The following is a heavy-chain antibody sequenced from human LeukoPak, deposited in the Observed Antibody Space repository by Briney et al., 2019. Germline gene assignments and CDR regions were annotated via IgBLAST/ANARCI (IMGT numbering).Heavy chain of an antibody. Sequence: PGGSLRLSCAASGFTFTSYAMSWVRQAPGKGLEWVSAISASGFSTYYTDSVKGRFIISRDDSKYTLFLQMDSLRADDSAFYFCARACSDGSCYLVAFDIWGQGSMVTVSS. J-gene: IGHJ3*02. D-gene: IGHD2-15*01. CDR2: ISASGFST. V-gene: IGHV3-23*01. CDR3: ARACSDGSCYLVAFDI. CDR1: GFTFTSYA.